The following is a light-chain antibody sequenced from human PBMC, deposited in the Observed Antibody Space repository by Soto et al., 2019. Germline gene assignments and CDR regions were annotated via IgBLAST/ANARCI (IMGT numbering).Light chain of an antibody. V-gene: IGKV2-30*01. CDR1: QSPGYSDGNTY. CDR3: IQGSHWPKR. J-gene: IGKJ1*01. CDR2: QGS. Sequence: DVVMTQSPLSLTVTVGHPASISCRSSQSPGYSDGNTYLSWFQQGPGQYPRRLIYQGSKRDSGVPDRFLGSGSGSDCTLKISGVDGDDVGIYYCIQGSHWPKRVGRRIKGEIK.